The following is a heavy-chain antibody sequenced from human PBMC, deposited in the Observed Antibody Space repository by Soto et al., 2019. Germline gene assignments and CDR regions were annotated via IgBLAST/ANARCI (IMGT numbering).Heavy chain of an antibody. D-gene: IGHD3-16*01. CDR1: GYTFSDFA. J-gene: IGHJ6*02. V-gene: IGHV1-8*01. Sequence: QAHLEQSGAELKRPGASVKVSCKPSGYTFSDFAINWLRQASGQGREGLGWMNAKSGDTFFPQRFQGKLNMTCDTSLGSDYMEVGSLTSDDTAIYYCARGNPFNYAGFDVWGQGTTVAVSS. CDR2: MNAKSGDT. CDR3: ARGNPFNYAGFDV.